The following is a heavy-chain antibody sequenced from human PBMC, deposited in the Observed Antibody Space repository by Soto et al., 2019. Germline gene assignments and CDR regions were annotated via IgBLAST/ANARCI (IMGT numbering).Heavy chain of an antibody. J-gene: IGHJ3*02. CDR2: IYYSGST. CDR3: ARASPGGAFDI. V-gene: IGHV4-59*01. Sequence: SETLSLTCTVSGGSISSYYWSWIRQPPGKGLEWIGYIYYSGSTNYNPSLKSRVTISVDTSKNQFSLKLSSVTAADTAVYYCARASPGGAFDIWGQGTMVTVSS. D-gene: IGHD3-10*01. CDR1: GGSISSYY.